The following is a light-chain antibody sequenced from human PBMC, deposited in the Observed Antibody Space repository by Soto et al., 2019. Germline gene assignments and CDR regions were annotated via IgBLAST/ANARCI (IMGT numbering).Light chain of an antibody. Sequence: QSVLTQSASVSGSPGQSVAISCTGTSSDVGGYNYVSWYQQHPGKAPKLMIYEVNKRPSGVPDRFSGSKSGNTASLTVSGLQAEDEADYYCSSYAGSSNVFGTGTKVTVL. CDR1: SSDVGGYNY. CDR2: EVN. J-gene: IGLJ1*01. V-gene: IGLV2-8*01. CDR3: SSYAGSSNV.